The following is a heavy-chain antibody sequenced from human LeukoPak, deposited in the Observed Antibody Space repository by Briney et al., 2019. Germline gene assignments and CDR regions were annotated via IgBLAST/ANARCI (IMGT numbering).Heavy chain of an antibody. V-gene: IGHV4-4*02. CDR1: GGSISSSNW. J-gene: IGHJ4*02. CDR2: IYHSGGI. Sequence: PSGTLSLTCAVSGGSISSSNWWSWVRQPPGKGLEWIGEIYHSGGINYNPSLKSRVTISVDTSKNQFSLKLSSVTAADTAVYYCAFLGVTDYWGQGTLVTVSS. CDR3: AFLGVTDY. D-gene: IGHD3-10*01.